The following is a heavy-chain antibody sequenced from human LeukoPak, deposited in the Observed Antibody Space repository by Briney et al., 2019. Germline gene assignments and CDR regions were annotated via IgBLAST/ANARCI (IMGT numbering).Heavy chain of an antibody. D-gene: IGHD5-18*01. Sequence: SQTLSLTCTVSGGSISSGDYYWSWIRQPPGKGLEWIGYIYYSGSTNYNPSLKSRVTISVDTSKNQFSLKLSSVTAADTAVYYCASYTAMVTRRFDYWGQGTLVTVSS. V-gene: IGHV4-61*08. CDR3: ASYTAMVTRRFDY. J-gene: IGHJ4*02. CDR2: IYYSGST. CDR1: GGSISSGDYY.